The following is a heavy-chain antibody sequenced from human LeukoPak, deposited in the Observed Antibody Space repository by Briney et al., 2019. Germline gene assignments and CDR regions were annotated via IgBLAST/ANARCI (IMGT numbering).Heavy chain of an antibody. CDR3: ARIGESYYDFWSQGAFDI. D-gene: IGHD3-3*01. CDR1: GGTFSSYA. CDR2: IIPIFGTA. V-gene: IGHV1-69*13. J-gene: IGHJ3*02. Sequence: GASVKVSCKASGGTFSSYAISWVRQAPGQGLEWMGGIIPIFGTANYAQKFQGRVTITADESTSTAYMELSSLRSEDTAVYYCARIGESYYDFWSQGAFDIWGQGTMVTVSS.